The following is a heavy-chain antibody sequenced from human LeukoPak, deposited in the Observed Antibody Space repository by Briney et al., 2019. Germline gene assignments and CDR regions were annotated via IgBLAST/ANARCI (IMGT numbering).Heavy chain of an antibody. CDR3: ARHADYGDYVGP. D-gene: IGHD4-17*01. V-gene: IGHV4-38-2*01. CDR1: GYSISSGYY. Sequence: PSETLSLTCAVSGYSISSGYYWGWIRQPPGKGLEWIGSIYHSGSTYYNPSLKSRVTISVDTSKNQFSLELSSVTAADTAVYYCARHADYGDYVGPWGQGTLVTVSS. CDR2: IYHSGST. J-gene: IGHJ5*02.